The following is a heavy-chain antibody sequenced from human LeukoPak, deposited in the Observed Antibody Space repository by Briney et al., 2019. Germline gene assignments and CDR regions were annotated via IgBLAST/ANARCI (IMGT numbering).Heavy chain of an antibody. Sequence: KPSETLSLTCTVSGGSISFYHWSWIRQPAGKGLEWIGRVYSTGSTDYNPSLKSRVTMSADSSNIHFSLKMSSVTAADTALYCCARGIAAAPERAFDIWGQGTMVTVSS. J-gene: IGHJ3*02. CDR2: VYSTGST. CDR1: GGSISFYH. D-gene: IGHD6-13*01. CDR3: ARGIAAAPERAFDI. V-gene: IGHV4-4*07.